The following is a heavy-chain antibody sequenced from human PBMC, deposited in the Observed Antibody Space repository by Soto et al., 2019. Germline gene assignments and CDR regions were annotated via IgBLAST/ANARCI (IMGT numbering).Heavy chain of an antibody. CDR3: ARAHTAYYCGMDV. CDR2: ISSSSSYT. CDR1: GFTFSDYY. Sequence: QVQLVESGGGLVKPGGSLRLSCAASGFTFSDYYMNWIRQAPGKGLEWVSYISSSSSYTNYADSVKGRFTISRDNAKNSLYLQMNSLRAEDTAVYYCARAHTAYYCGMDVWGQGTTVTVSS. V-gene: IGHV3-11*06. J-gene: IGHJ6*02.